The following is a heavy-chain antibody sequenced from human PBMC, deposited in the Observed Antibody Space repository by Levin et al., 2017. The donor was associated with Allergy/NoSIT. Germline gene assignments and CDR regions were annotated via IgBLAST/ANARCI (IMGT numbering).Heavy chain of an antibody. CDR2: INPSGGST. J-gene: IGHJ4*02. Sequence: GESLKISCKASGYTFTSYYMHWVRQAPGQGLEWMGIINPSGGSTSYAQKFQGRVTMTRDTSTSTVYMELSSLRSEDTAVYYCARDLKTIMITFGGVIAATDGFDYWGQGTLVTVSA. CDR1: GYTFTSYY. CDR3: ARDLKTIMITFGGVIAATDGFDY. V-gene: IGHV1-46*01. D-gene: IGHD3-16*02.